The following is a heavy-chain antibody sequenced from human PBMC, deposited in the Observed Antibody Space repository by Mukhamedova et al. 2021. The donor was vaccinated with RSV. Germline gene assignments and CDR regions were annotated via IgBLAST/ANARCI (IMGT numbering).Heavy chain of an antibody. Sequence: GKALEWLALIYWDDDKRYNPSVNRRLSISWDTSKNQVVLTMTNMDPLDTATYYCAHRVGYYDRNLFDFWGQGAQVTVSS. D-gene: IGHD3-22*01. V-gene: IGHV2-5*02. CDR2: IYWDDDK. CDR3: AHRVGYYDRNLFDF. J-gene: IGHJ5*01.